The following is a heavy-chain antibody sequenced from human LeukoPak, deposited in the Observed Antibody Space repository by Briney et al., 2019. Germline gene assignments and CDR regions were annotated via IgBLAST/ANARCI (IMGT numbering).Heavy chain of an antibody. D-gene: IGHD2-15*01. CDR2: IHHSGST. CDR1: GGSISSRDW. CDR3: ASRGRGSQI. Sequence: SETLSLTCDVSGGSISSRDWWTWVRQPPGKGLEWIGEIHHSGSTNYSPSLKSRVNTSIDKSKNQSSLKLTYVTAADTAVYYCASRGRGSQIWGQGTLVTVSS. V-gene: IGHV4-4*02. J-gene: IGHJ1*01.